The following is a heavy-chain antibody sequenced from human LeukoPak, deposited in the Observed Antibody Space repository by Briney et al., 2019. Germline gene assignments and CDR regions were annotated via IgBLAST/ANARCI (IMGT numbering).Heavy chain of an antibody. D-gene: IGHD1-26*01. Sequence: LRXSCAAXXXXXXXXAMSWXRXVPGXXLXXVXGISASGGSTSYADSVRGRFTISRDNSKNTLYVQMNSLRDEDTAVHYCAKDQRWESPHYLDSWGQGTLVTVSS. CDR2: ISASGGST. V-gene: IGHV3-23*01. CDR3: AKDQRWESPHYLDS. CDR1: XXXXXXXA. J-gene: IGHJ4*02.